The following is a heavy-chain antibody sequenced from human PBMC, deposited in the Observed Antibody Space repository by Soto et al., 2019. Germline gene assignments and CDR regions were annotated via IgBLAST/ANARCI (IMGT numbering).Heavy chain of an antibody. CDR2: IHHSGST. J-gene: IGHJ4*02. Sequence: SETLSLTCAVYGGSFSGYYWSWIRQPPGKGLEWIGEIHHSGSTNYNPSLKSRVTISVDTSKNQFSLKLSSVTAADTAVYYCARGGRYLGWWHASLFDYWGQGTLVTVSS. CDR3: ARGGRYLGWWHASLFDY. V-gene: IGHV4-34*01. CDR1: GGSFSGYY. D-gene: IGHD2-15*01.